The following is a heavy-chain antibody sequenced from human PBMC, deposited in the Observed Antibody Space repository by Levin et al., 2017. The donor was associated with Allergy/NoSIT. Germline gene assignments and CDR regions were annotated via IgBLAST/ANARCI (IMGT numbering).Heavy chain of an antibody. CDR1: GGSISSGDYY. V-gene: IGHV4-30-4*01. D-gene: IGHD4-11*01. CDR3: ARASTTVTSYGMDV. Sequence: LRLSCTVSGGSISSGDYYWSWIRQPPGKGLEWIGYIYYSGSTYYNPSLKSRVTISVDTSKNQFSLKLSSVTAADTAVYYCARASTTVTSYGMDVWGQGTTVTVSS. CDR2: IYYSGST. J-gene: IGHJ6*02.